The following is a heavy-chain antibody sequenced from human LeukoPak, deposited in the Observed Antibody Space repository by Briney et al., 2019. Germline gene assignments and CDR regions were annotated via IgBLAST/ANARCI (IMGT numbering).Heavy chain of an antibody. V-gene: IGHV4-39*01. CDR2: IYYSGST. CDR3: AERSSGWYWEGEYFDY. Sequence: PSETLSLTCTVSGGSISSSSYYWGWIRQPPGKGLEWIGSIYYSGSTYYNPSLKSRVTISVDTSKNQFSLKLSSVTAADTAVYYCAERSSGWYWEGEYFDYWGQGTLVTVSS. CDR1: GGSISSSSYY. J-gene: IGHJ4*02. D-gene: IGHD6-19*01.